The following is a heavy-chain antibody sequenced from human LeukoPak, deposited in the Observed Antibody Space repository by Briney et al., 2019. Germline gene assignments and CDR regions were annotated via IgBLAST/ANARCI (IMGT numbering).Heavy chain of an antibody. Sequence: SETLSLTCTVSGGSISSYYWSWIRQPPGKGLEWIGYIYYSGSTYYNPSLKSRVTISVDTSKNQFSLKLSSVTAADTAVYYCARGISRREAFDIWGQGTMVTVSS. D-gene: IGHD2/OR15-2a*01. CDR3: ARGISRREAFDI. V-gene: IGHV4-59*12. CDR2: IYYSGST. J-gene: IGHJ3*02. CDR1: GGSISSYY.